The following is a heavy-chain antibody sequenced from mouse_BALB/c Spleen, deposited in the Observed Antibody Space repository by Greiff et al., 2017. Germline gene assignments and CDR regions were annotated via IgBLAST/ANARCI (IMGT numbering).Heavy chain of an antibody. CDR3: ARDEGTARATFFFDY. CDR1: GFSLTSYG. Sequence: QVQLQQSGPGLVAPSQSLSITCTVSGFSLTSYGVHWVRQPPGKGLEWLGVIWAGGSTNYNSALMSRLSISKDNSKSQVFLKMNSLQTDDTAMYYCARDEGTARATFFFDYWGQGTTLTVSS. CDR2: IWAGGST. V-gene: IGHV2-9*02. D-gene: IGHD3-2*01. J-gene: IGHJ2*01.